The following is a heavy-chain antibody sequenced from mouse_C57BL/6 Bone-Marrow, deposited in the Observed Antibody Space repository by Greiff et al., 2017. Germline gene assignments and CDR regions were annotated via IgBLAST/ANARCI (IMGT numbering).Heavy chain of an antibody. CDR2: IDPSDSYT. V-gene: IGHV1-50*01. CDR3: ARSGWSYAMDY. D-gene: IGHD2-3*01. CDR1: GYTFTSYW. J-gene: IGHJ4*01. Sequence: QVQLQQPGAELVKPGASVKLSCKASGYTFTSYWMQWVKQRPGQGLEWIGEIDPSDSYTNYNQQFKGKATLTVDTSSSTAYMQLSSLTSEDSAVYYCARSGWSYAMDYWGQGTSVTVSS.